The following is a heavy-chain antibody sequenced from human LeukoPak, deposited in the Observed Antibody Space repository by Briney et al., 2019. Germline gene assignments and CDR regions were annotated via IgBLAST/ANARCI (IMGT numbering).Heavy chain of an antibody. CDR2: IIPILGIA. CDR3: ARGKTLTIFGVVETIDY. CDR1: GGTFSSYA. V-gene: IGHV1-69*04. J-gene: IGHJ4*02. D-gene: IGHD3-3*01. Sequence: SVKVSCKASGGTFSSYAISWVRQAPGQGLEWMGRIIPILGIANYAQKFQGRVTITADKSTSTAYMELSSLRSEDTAVYYCARGKTLTIFGVVETIDYWGQGTLVTVSS.